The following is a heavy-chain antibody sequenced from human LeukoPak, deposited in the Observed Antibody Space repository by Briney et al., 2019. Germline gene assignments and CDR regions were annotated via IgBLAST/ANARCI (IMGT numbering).Heavy chain of an antibody. CDR3: AKEESPSTAFDI. J-gene: IGHJ3*02. CDR2: IYGDGNT. Sequence: PGGSLRLSCAASGFTVSSNYMSWVRQAPGKGLEWVSVIYGDGNTYYADSVKGRFTISRDNAKNTLYLQMNSLRAEDTAVYYCAKEESPSTAFDIWGQGTMVTVSS. CDR1: GFTVSSNY. V-gene: IGHV3-53*01.